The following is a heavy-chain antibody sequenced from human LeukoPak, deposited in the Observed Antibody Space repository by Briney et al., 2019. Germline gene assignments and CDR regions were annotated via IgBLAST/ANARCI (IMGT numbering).Heavy chain of an antibody. CDR1: GGTFSSYA. D-gene: IGHD5-24*01. V-gene: IGHV1-69*05. CDR3: ARDVDGYTLEGY. J-gene: IGHJ4*02. Sequence: AASVKVSCKASGGTFSSYAISWVRQAPGQGLEWMGRIIPIFGTANYAQKFQGRVTITTDESTSTAYMGLSSLRSEDTAVYYCARDVDGYTLEGYWGQGTLVTVSS. CDR2: IIPIFGTA.